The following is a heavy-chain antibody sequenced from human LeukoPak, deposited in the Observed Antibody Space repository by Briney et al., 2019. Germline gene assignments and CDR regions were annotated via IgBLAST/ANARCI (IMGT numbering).Heavy chain of an antibody. CDR1: GFTFSSYG. D-gene: IGHD1-20*01. Sequence: WGSLRLSCAPSGFTFSSYGMHWVRQAPGKGLEWVAVIWYDGSNKYYADSVKGRFTISRDNSKNTLYLQMNSLRAEDTAVYYCARDYNWNDDGVDYWGQGTLVTVSS. CDR2: IWYDGSNK. J-gene: IGHJ4*02. V-gene: IGHV3-33*01. CDR3: ARDYNWNDDGVDY.